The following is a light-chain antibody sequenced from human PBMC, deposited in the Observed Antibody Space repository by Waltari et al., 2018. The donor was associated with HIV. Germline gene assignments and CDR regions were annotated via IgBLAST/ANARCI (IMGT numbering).Light chain of an antibody. CDR1: SSDIGAYDS. V-gene: IGLV2-8*01. Sequence: QSALTQPPSASGSLGQSVTISCTGSSSDIGAYDSVSWFQQHPNNAPKLLLYEVSKRPSGVPERFSGSRSGGTAFLSVSGLQPDDTAGYFCSSYGDNIRVLFGGGTNLTVL. J-gene: IGLJ2*01. CDR2: EVS. CDR3: SSYGDNIRVL.